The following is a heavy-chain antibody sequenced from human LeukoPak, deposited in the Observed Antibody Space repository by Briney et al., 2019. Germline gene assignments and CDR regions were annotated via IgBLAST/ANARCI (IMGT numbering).Heavy chain of an antibody. J-gene: IGHJ5*02. V-gene: IGHV4-39*01. D-gene: IGHD3-9*01. CDR1: GGSISSSSYY. CDR2: IYYSGST. Sequence: SETLSLTCTVSGGSISSSSYYWGWIRQPPGKGLEWIGSIYYSGSTYYNPSLKSRVTISVDTSKNQFSLKLSSVTAADTAVYYCARQRLRYFDWFNDWGQGTLVTVSS. CDR3: ARQRLRYFDWFND.